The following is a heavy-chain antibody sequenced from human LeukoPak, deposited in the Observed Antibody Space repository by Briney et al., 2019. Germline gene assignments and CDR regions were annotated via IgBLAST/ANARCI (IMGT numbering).Heavy chain of an antibody. Sequence: ASVKVSCKASGYTFTDYYMHWVRQAPGQGLEWMGWLNPNSGDTNYAQKFQGRVSMTRDTSISTAYMDLSDLRSDDTAVYYCARGRNIEMTTMSGGSDYWGQGTLVTV. CDR2: LNPNSGDT. J-gene: IGHJ4*02. CDR3: ARGRNIEMTTMSGGSDY. V-gene: IGHV1-2*02. CDR1: GYTFTDYY. D-gene: IGHD5-24*01.